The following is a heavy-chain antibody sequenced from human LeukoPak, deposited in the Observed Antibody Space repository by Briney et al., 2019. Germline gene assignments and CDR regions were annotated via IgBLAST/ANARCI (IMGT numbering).Heavy chain of an antibody. D-gene: IGHD1-26*01. J-gene: IGHJ4*02. CDR1: GGTFSGYA. Sequence: AASVKVSCKASGGTFSGYAISWVRQAPGQGLEWMGRIFPIFATANYAQKFQGRVTITADESTSTAYMELSSLRSEVTAVYYCARESGSYEAYFDYWGQGTLVTVSS. CDR2: IFPIFATA. CDR3: ARESGSYEAYFDY. V-gene: IGHV1-69*15.